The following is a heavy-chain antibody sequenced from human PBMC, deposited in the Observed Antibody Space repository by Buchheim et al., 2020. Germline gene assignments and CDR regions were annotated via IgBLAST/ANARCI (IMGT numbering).Heavy chain of an antibody. CDR1: GFTFSSYA. CDR3: ATARRLWVAAAGTEWFDP. V-gene: IGHV3-23*01. D-gene: IGHD6-13*01. Sequence: VQLLESGGGLVQPGGSLRLSCAASGFTFSSYAMSWVRQAPGKGLEWVSAISGSGGSTYYADSVKGRFTISRDNSKNTLYLQMMSLRAEDTAVYYCATARRLWVAAAGTEWFDPWGQGTL. J-gene: IGHJ5*02. CDR2: ISGSGGST.